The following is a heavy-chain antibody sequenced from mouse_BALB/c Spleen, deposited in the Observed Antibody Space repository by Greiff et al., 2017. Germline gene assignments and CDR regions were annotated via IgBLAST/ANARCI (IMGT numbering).Heavy chain of an antibody. CDR1: GFTFSDYY. CDR3: ARDPYYGNYAMDY. D-gene: IGHD2-10*01. CDR2: ISDGGSYT. Sequence: DVHLVESGGGLVKPGGSLKLSCAASGFTFSDYYMYWVRQTPEKRLEWVATISDGGSYTYYPDSVKGRFTISRDNAKNNLYLQMSSLKSEDTAMYYCARDPYYGNYAMDYWGQGTSVTVSS. J-gene: IGHJ4*01. V-gene: IGHV5-4*02.